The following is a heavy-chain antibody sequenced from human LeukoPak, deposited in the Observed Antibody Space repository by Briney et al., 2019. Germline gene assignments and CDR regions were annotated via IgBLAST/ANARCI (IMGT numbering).Heavy chain of an antibody. D-gene: IGHD3-22*01. CDR2: ISSNGGST. CDR1: GFTFSSYA. Sequence: GGSLRLSCAASGFTFSSYAMHWVRQAPGKGLEYVSAISSNGGSTYYANSVKGRFTISRDNSKNTLYLQMGSLRAEDMAVYYCARSDSLDYWGQGTLVTVSS. V-gene: IGHV3-64*01. CDR3: ARSDSLDY. J-gene: IGHJ4*02.